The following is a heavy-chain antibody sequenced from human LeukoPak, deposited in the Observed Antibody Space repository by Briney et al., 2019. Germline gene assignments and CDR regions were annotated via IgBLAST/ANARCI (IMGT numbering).Heavy chain of an antibody. CDR3: ARDVYYDSNGYPSDFDY. Sequence: ASVKVSCKASGYTFTSYGISWVRQAPGQGLEWMGWISAYNGNTNYAQKLQGRVTMTTDTSTSTAYMELRSLRSDDTAVYYCARDVYYDSNGYPSDFDYWGQGTLVTVSS. CDR1: GYTFTSYG. V-gene: IGHV1-18*01. J-gene: IGHJ4*02. CDR2: ISAYNGNT. D-gene: IGHD3-22*01.